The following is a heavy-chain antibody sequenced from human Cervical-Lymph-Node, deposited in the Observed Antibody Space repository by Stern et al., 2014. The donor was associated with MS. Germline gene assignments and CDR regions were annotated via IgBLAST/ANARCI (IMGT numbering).Heavy chain of an antibody. CDR2: INYRRNP. J-gene: IGHJ4*02. CDR1: YDSISSYY. Sequence: QVQLQESGPGLVKPSETLSLTCTVSYDSISSYYWTWLRQPPGKGLEWIGYINYRRNPNYNPALKSRVTISVDTSKNQFSLKLTSVTAADTAVYYCARAFPDYHDSTPGYWGQGTLVTVSS. D-gene: IGHD3-22*01. V-gene: IGHV4-59*01. CDR3: ARAFPDYHDSTPGY.